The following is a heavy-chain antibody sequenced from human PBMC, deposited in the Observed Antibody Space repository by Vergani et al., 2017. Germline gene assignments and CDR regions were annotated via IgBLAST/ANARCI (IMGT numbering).Heavy chain of an antibody. CDR3: ARVIVACSRTNCFADH. CDR1: GYTFTSYG. J-gene: IGHJ4*02. V-gene: IGHV1-2*06. D-gene: IGHD2-2*01. Sequence: QVQLVQSGAEVKKPGASVKVSCKASGYTFTSYGISWVRQAPGQGLDWLGRIDPNSVDTRYSQGFQDRVTITRDTSINTAYMEMTRLRPDDTAIYYCARVIVACSRTNCFADHWGQGTLVTVSS. CDR2: IDPNSVDT.